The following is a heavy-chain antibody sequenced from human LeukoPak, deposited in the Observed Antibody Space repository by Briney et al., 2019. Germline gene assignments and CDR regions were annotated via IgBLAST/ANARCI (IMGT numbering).Heavy chain of an antibody. CDR2: IRYGGSNK. J-gene: IGHJ6*03. V-gene: IGHV3-30*02. Sequence: PGGSLRLSCAASGFTFSSYGMHWVRQAPGKGLEWVAFIRYGGSNKYYADSVKGRFTISRDNSKNTLYLQMNSLRAEDTAVYYCAKAPYYYDSSGYRNYMDVWGKGTTVTVSS. CDR3: AKAPYYYDSSGYRNYMDV. CDR1: GFTFSSYG. D-gene: IGHD3-22*01.